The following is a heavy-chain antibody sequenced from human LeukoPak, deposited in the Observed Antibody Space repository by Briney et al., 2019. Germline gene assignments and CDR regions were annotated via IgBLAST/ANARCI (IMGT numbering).Heavy chain of an antibody. D-gene: IGHD6-19*01. J-gene: IGHJ5*02. CDR3: ARAKPYSSGWKRFDP. CDR2: ISSSGSTI. Sequence: GGSLRLSCAASGFTFSRYEMNWVRQAPGKGLEWVSYISSSGSTIYYADSVKGRFTISRDNAKNSLYLQMNSLRAEDTAVYYCARAKPYSSGWKRFDPWGQGTLVTVSS. CDR1: GFTFSRYE. V-gene: IGHV3-48*03.